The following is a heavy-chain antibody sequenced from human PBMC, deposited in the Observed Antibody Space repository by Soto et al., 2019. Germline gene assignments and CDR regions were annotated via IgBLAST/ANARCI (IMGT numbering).Heavy chain of an antibody. V-gene: IGHV3-23*01. Sequence: GGSLRLSCAASGFTFSSYSMSWVRQAPGKGLEWVSAISGSGGNTYYADSVKGRFTISRDNSKNTLYLQMNSLRAEDTAVYYCAKDINWNPSLHYGGWFDPWGQGTLVTVSS. CDR2: ISGSGGNT. CDR3: AKDINWNPSLHYGGWFDP. CDR1: GFTFSSYS. J-gene: IGHJ5*02. D-gene: IGHD1-1*01.